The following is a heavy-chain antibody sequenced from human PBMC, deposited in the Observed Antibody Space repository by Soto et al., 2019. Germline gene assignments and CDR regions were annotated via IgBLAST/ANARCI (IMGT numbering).Heavy chain of an antibody. CDR3: ARARLAAAATTDFYYFDY. D-gene: IGHD6-13*01. CDR1: GGTFSSYA. V-gene: IGHV1-69*01. CDR2: IIPIFGTA. J-gene: IGHJ4*02. Sequence: QVQLVQSGAEVKKPGSSVKVSCKASGGTFSSYAISWVRQAPGQGLEWMGGIIPIFGTANYAQKFQGRVTITADESTSTAYMELSSLRSEDTAVYYCARARLAAAATTDFYYFDYRGQGTLVTVSS.